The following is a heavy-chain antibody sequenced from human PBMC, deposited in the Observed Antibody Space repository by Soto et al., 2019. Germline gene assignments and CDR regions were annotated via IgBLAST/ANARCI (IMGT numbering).Heavy chain of an antibody. J-gene: IGHJ6*02. CDR2: INPNSGGT. Sequence: ASVKVSCKASGYTFTGYYMHWVRQAPGQGLEWMGWINPNSGGTNYAQKFQGWVTMTRDTFISTAYMELSRLRSDDTAVYYCARDYGDYYGMDVWGQGTTVTVSS. CDR1: GYTFTGYY. CDR3: ARDYGDYYGMDV. V-gene: IGHV1-2*04. D-gene: IGHD4-17*01.